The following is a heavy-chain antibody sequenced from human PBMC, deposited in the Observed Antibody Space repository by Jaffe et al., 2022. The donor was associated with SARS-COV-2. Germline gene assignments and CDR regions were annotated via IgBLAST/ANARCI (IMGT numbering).Heavy chain of an antibody. CDR1: GFSFSDYP. D-gene: IGHD6-13*01. J-gene: IGHJ6*02. CDR2: IRNKAYNYAT. V-gene: IGHV3-73*01. CDR3: TRVRAATGTYGMDV. Sequence: EVQLVESGGGLVQPGGSLKLSCAASGFSFSDYPMYWVRQASGKGLEWVARIRNKAYNYATAYAASVKGRFTISRDDSENTAYLEMNNLKTEDTAMYYCTRVRAATGTYGMDVWGQGTTVTVSS.